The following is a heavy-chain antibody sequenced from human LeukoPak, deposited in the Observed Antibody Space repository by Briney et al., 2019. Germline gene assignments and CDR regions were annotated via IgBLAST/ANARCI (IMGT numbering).Heavy chain of an antibody. CDR1: GFTFSSYA. CDR2: ISGSGGST. CDR3: AATLGGYFSNYYFDY. D-gene: IGHD2-2*01. J-gene: IGHJ4*02. Sequence: GGSLRLSCAASGFTFSSYAMSWVRQAPGKGLEWVSAISGSGGSTYYADSVKGRFTISRDNSKNTLYLQMNSLRAEDTAVYYCAATLGGYFSNYYFDYWGQGTLVTVSS. V-gene: IGHV3-23*01.